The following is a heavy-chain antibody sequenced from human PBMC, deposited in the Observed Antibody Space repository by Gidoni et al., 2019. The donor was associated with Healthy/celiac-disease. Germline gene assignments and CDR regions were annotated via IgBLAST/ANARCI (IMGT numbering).Heavy chain of an antibody. D-gene: IGHD3-10*01. Sequence: EVQLVASGGGLVQPGRSLRLSCADSGFTFDDYAMHWVRQAPGKGLEGASGISWNSGSRGYADSVKGRFTISRDNAKNSLYLQMNSLRAEDTALYYCAKDMGGVRGPPPFRGMDVWGQGTTVTVSS. J-gene: IGHJ6*02. V-gene: IGHV3-9*01. CDR2: ISWNSGSR. CDR3: AKDMGGVRGPPPFRGMDV. CDR1: GFTFDDYA.